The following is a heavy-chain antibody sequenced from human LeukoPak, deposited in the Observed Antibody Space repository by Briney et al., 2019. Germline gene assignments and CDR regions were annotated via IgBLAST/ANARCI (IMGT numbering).Heavy chain of an antibody. V-gene: IGHV4-59*01. J-gene: IGHJ4*02. D-gene: IGHD6-13*01. CDR3: ATFPSSSWYLDY. CDR2: IYYSGST. CDR1: GGSISNYY. Sequence: SETLSLTCTVSGGSISNYYWSWIRRPPGKGLEWIGYIYYSGSTNYYPSLRSRVTISVDTSKNQFSLKLSSVTAADTAVYYCATFPSSSWYLDYWGQGTLVTVSS.